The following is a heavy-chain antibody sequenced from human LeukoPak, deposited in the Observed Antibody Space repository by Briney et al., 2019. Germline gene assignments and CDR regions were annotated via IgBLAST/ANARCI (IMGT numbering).Heavy chain of an antibody. CDR2: ISGSGGNT. D-gene: IGHD1-26*01. CDR3: ANEYSKGDI. CDR1: GFTFSNYV. J-gene: IGHJ3*02. Sequence: GGSLGLSCAASGFTFSNYVMSWVRQAPGKGLEWVSAISGSGGNTYYADSVKGRFTISRDNSKNTLYLQMNSLRAEDAAVYYCANEYSKGDIWGQGTMVTVSS. V-gene: IGHV3-23*01.